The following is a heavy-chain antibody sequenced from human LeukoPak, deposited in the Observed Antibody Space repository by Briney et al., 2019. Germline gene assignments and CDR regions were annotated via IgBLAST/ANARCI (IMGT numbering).Heavy chain of an antibody. Sequence: GGSLRLSCAASGFTFSSYGMHWVRQAPGKGLEWVAVIWYDGSNKYYADSVKGRFTISRDNSKNTLYLQMNSLRAEDTAVYYCAKKPPLSSSGYRDYWGQGTLVTVSS. D-gene: IGHD3-22*01. J-gene: IGHJ4*02. V-gene: IGHV3-33*06. CDR3: AKKPPLSSSGYRDY. CDR1: GFTFSSYG. CDR2: IWYDGSNK.